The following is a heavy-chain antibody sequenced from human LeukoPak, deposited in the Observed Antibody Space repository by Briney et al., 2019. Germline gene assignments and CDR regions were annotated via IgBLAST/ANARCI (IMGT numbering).Heavy chain of an antibody. CDR3: ARDLLGGPDY. Sequence: KSGGSLRLSCLTSGFIFSDYYMSWIRQAPGKGLECVAYISSSGSTISYADSVKGRFTISRDIAKNSLYLQMHSLRAEDTATYYCARDLLGGPDYWGQGTLVTVSS. CDR2: ISSSGSTI. V-gene: IGHV3-11*01. CDR1: GFIFSDYY. J-gene: IGHJ4*02. D-gene: IGHD2-15*01.